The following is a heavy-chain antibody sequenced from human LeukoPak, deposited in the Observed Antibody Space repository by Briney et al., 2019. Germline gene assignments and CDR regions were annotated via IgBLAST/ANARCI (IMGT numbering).Heavy chain of an antibody. D-gene: IGHD6-6*01. J-gene: IGHJ4*02. CDR2: IYYSGST. Sequence: SETLSLTCTVSGGSISGSSYYWGWIRQPPGKGLEWIGSIYYSGSTYYNPSLKSRVTISVDTSKNQFSLKLNSVTATDTAVYYCARDVGYSSSSGAFDYWGQGTLVTVSS. CDR3: ARDVGYSSSSGAFDY. CDR1: GGSISGSSYY. V-gene: IGHV4-39*02.